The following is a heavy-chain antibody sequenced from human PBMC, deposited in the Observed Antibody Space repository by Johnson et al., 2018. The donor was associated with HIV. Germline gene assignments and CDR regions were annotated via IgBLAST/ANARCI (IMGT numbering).Heavy chain of an antibody. CDR2: ISSSGSTI. CDR3: ARPGSDSSGYYYHYDAFDI. V-gene: IGHV3-48*04. J-gene: IGHJ3*02. CDR1: EFTFSNYA. D-gene: IGHD3-22*01. Sequence: VQLVESGGGVVQPGGSLRLSCAASEFTFSNYAMHWVRQAPGKGLEWVSYISSSGSTIYYADSVKGLFTISRDNAKNSLYLQINSLRAEDTALYYCARPGSDSSGYYYHYDAFDIWGQGTMVTVSS.